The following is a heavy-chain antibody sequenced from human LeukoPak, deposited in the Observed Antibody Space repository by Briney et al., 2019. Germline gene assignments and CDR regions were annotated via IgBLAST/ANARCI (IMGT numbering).Heavy chain of an antibody. V-gene: IGHV1-69*05. Sequence: SVKVSCKASGGTFSSYAISWVRQAPGQGLEWMGRIIPIFGRANYAQKFQGRVTITTDESTSTAYMELSSLRSEDTAVYYCARALEDSSGYYYEGQAFDIWGQGTMVTVSS. J-gene: IGHJ3*02. CDR3: ARALEDSSGYYYEGQAFDI. CDR2: IIPIFGRA. D-gene: IGHD3-22*01. CDR1: GGTFSSYA.